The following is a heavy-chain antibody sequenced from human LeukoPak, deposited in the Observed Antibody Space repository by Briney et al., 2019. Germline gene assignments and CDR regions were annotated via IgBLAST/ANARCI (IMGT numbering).Heavy chain of an antibody. V-gene: IGHV3-21*04. CDR1: GFTFSSYG. CDR2: ISSRSSYI. J-gene: IGHJ4*02. CDR3: AKVLRWPSSFDY. Sequence: PGGSLRLSCAASGFTFSSYGMNWVRQAPGKGLEWVSSISSRSSYIYYADSVKGRFTISRDNAKNSLYLQMNSLRAEDTAVYYCAKVLRWPSSFDYWGQGTLVTVSS. D-gene: IGHD4-23*01.